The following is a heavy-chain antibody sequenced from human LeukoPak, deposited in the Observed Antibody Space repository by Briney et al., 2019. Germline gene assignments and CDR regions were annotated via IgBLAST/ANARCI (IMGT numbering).Heavy chain of an antibody. CDR2: ISPRGGGT. D-gene: IGHD2-8*01. Sequence: GGSLRLSCAASGFTFSNHGMNWVRQAPGKGLEWLSGISPRGGGTYYADSVKGRFTISRDDSKNTAYLQMNSLKTEDTAVYYCFSADTNGVGFHWGQGTLVTVSS. J-gene: IGHJ4*02. CDR3: FSADTNGVGFH. CDR1: GFTFSNHG. V-gene: IGHV3-23*01.